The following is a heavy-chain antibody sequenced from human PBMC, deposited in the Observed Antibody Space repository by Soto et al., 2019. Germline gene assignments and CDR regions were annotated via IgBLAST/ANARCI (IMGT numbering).Heavy chain of an antibody. Sequence: GGSLRLSCTASGFSFSSYWMSWVRQAPGKGLEWVANIKQDGSGKYYVDSVKGRFTISRDNAKNSLYLRMNSLRAEDTAVYYCARGAGSYFRRVVGAFDIWGQGTMVTVSS. CDR3: ARGAGSYFRRVVGAFDI. J-gene: IGHJ3*02. CDR1: GFSFSSYW. CDR2: IKQDGSGK. D-gene: IGHD3-10*01. V-gene: IGHV3-7*04.